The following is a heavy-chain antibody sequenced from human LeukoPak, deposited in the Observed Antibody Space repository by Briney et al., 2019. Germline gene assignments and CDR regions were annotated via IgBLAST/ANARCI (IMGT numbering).Heavy chain of an antibody. V-gene: IGHV3-21*01. CDR3: ARGSRLGVVGRDAFDI. J-gene: IGHJ3*02. CDR2: ISISSNYI. Sequence: GGSLRLSCAASGFTFSKYSMNWVRQAPGKGLEWVSSISISSNYIYYPDSLKGRFTISRDNAKNSLYLQINSLRAEDTAVYYRARGSRLGVVGRDAFDIWGQGTMVTVSS. D-gene: IGHD3-3*01. CDR1: GFTFSKYS.